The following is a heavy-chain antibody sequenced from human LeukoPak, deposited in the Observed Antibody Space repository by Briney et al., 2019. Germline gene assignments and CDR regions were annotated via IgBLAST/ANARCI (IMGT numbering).Heavy chain of an antibody. J-gene: IGHJ4*02. Sequence: SETLSLTCTVSGGSISSYYRSWIRQPPGKGLEWIGYIYYSGSTDYNPSLKSRVTISVDTSKNQFSLKLSSVTAADTAVYYCAITDAAAGHPFDYWGQGTLVTVSS. CDR3: AITDAAAGHPFDY. D-gene: IGHD6-13*01. V-gene: IGHV4-59*12. CDR1: GGSISSYY. CDR2: IYYSGST.